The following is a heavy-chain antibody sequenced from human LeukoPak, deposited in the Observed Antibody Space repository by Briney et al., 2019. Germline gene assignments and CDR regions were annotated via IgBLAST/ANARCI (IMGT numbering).Heavy chain of an antibody. CDR1: GFTFSDYT. V-gene: IGHV3-48*01. CDR3: ARGPPLFDP. Sequence: PGGSLRLSCAASGFTFSDYTMNWVRQAPGKGLEWISYISISSDNSYYADSVEGRFTISRDNAKNSLYLQMNSLRAEDTAVYYCARGPPLFDPWGQGTLVTVSS. CDR2: ISISSDNS. J-gene: IGHJ5*02.